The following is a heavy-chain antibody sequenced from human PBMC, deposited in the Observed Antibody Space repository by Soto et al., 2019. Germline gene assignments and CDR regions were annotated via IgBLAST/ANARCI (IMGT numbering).Heavy chain of an antibody. V-gene: IGHV4-31*03. J-gene: IGHJ5*02. Sequence: SETLSLTCTVSGGSISSGGYYWCWIRQHPGKGLEWIEYIYNSGSTYYNPSLKSRVTISVDTPEYQFSLKLSSVTAADTAVYYCARSVFPWGQGTLVTVSS. CDR2: IYNSGST. CDR1: GGSISSGGYY. CDR3: ARSVFP.